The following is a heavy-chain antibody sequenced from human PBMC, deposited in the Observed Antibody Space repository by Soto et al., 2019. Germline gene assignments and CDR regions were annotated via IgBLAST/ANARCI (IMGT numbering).Heavy chain of an antibody. J-gene: IGHJ4*02. CDR2: ISYDGSNK. CDR1: GFTFSDYY. CDR3: AKDTSGYSYGPDY. Sequence: GGSLRLSCAASGFTFSDYYMSWIRQAPGKGLEWVAVISYDGSNKYYADSVKGRFTISRDNSKNTLYLQMNSLRAEDTAVYYCAKDTSGYSYGPDYWGQGT. D-gene: IGHD5-18*01. V-gene: IGHV3-30*18.